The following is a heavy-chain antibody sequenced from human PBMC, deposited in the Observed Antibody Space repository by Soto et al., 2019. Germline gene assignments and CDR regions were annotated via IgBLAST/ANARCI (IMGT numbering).Heavy chain of an antibody. CDR2: ISPNNGKT. Sequence: QIQLLQSGGAVEKPGASVKVSCKASGYTFNTYAITWVRQAPGQGLEWMGWISPNNGKTRYTQRLQDRLTMDTDTATNTAYMELRSLRSDDTAMYFCARIFLPGYHDYWGQGALVTVSS. J-gene: IGHJ4*02. D-gene: IGHD5-12*01. V-gene: IGHV1-18*01. CDR3: ARIFLPGYHDY. CDR1: GYTFNTYA.